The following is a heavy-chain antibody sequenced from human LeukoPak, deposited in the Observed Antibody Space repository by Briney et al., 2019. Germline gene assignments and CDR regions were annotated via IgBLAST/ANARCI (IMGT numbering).Heavy chain of an antibody. Sequence: ASVKVSCKASGYTFTIYGISWVRQAPGQGLEWMGWISAYNGNTNYAQKLQGRVTMTTDTSTSTAYMELRSLRSDDTAVYYCARDPLPRTSHPHNWFDPWGQGTLVTVSS. CDR1: GYTFTIYG. J-gene: IGHJ5*02. CDR3: ARDPLPRTSHPHNWFDP. CDR2: ISAYNGNT. D-gene: IGHD2-2*01. V-gene: IGHV1-18*01.